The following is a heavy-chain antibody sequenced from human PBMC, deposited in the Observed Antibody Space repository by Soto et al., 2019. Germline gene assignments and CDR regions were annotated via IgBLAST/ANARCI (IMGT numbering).Heavy chain of an antibody. CDR1: GGSISPYY. Sequence: QVQLQESGPGLVKPSETLSLTCSVSGGSISPYYWSWIRQPPGKGLEYIGHINYSGSTNYNPSLKSRVTISVDTSKNQFSLKVRSVTAADTAVYYCAKGGRPDVWGQGTTVTVSS. J-gene: IGHJ6*02. CDR2: INYSGST. CDR3: AKGGRPDV. V-gene: IGHV4-59*01.